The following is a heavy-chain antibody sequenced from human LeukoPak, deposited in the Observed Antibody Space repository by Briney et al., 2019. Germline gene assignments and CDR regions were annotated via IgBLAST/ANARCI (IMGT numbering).Heavy chain of an antibody. J-gene: IGHJ4*02. Sequence: GASVKVSCKASGYTFTSYDINWVRQATGQGLEWMGWINPNSGGTNYAQKFQGRVTMTRDTSISTAYMELSRLRSDDTAVYYCARGRWSYGYSDYWGQGTLVTVSS. CDR2: INPNSGGT. V-gene: IGHV1-2*02. CDR1: GYTFTSYD. CDR3: ARGRWSYGYSDY. D-gene: IGHD5-18*01.